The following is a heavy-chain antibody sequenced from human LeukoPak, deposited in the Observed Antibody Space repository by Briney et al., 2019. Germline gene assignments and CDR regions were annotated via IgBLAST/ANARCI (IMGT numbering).Heavy chain of an antibody. V-gene: IGHV3-23*01. CDR1: GFTFSSYA. CDR2: ISGSGGST. J-gene: IGHJ5*02. D-gene: IGHD6-13*01. Sequence: GGSLRLSCAASGFTFSSYAMGWVRQAPGKGLEWVSLISGSGGSTYYADSVKGRFTISRDNAKNSLYLQMNSLRAEDTAVYYCARDLRYSSTEGWFDPWGQGTLVTVSS. CDR3: ARDLRYSSTEGWFDP.